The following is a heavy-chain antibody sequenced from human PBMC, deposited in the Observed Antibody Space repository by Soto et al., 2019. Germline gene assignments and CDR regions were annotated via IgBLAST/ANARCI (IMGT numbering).Heavy chain of an antibody. CDR1: GGSISSSSYY. V-gene: IGHV4-39*01. J-gene: IGHJ3*02. CDR3: ARAGGPTVDALDI. CDR2: IYYIEST. D-gene: IGHD4-17*01. Sequence: SETLSLTCTVSGGSISSSSYYWGWIRQPTGKGLEWIGSIYYIESTYYNPSLKSRVTISIDTSKNQFSLKLSSVTAADTDLYYCARAGGPTVDALDIWGQGTMVTVSS.